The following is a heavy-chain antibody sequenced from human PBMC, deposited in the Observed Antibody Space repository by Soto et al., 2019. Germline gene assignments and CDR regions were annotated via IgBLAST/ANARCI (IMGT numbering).Heavy chain of an antibody. J-gene: IGHJ6*02. CDR2: ISAYNGNT. V-gene: IGHV1-18*01. Sequence: ASVKVSCNASGYTFTSHFLSWVRQAPGQGLEWMGWISAYNGNTNYAQKLQGRVTMTTDTSTSTAYMELRSLRSDDTAVYYCARAVLRGSYYYLYVMDVRAQGTTVPGS. CDR1: GYTFTSHF. CDR3: ARAVLRGSYYYLYVMDV. D-gene: IGHD1-26*01.